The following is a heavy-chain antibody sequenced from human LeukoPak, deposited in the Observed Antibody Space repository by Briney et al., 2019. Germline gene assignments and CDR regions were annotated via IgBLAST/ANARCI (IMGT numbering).Heavy chain of an antibody. J-gene: IGHJ6*02. V-gene: IGHV1-8*01. CDR2: MNPNSGNT. Sequence: ASVKVSFKASGYTFTSYDINWVRQATGQGREWMGWMNPNSGNTGYSQKFQGRVTMTRNTSISTAYMELSSLRSEDTAVYYCARPSSSWSPPYYYYGMDVWGQGTTVTVSS. D-gene: IGHD6-13*01. CDR1: GYTFTSYD. CDR3: ARPSSSWSPPYYYYGMDV.